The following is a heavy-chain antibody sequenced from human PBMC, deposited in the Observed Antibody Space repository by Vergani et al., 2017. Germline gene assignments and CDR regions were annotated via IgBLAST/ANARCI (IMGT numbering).Heavy chain of an antibody. J-gene: IGHJ6*03. CDR2: MNPNSGNT. CDR3: ARVXIVVVPAAINYYYYYMDV. CDR1: GYTFTSYD. D-gene: IGHD2-2*02. V-gene: IGHV1-8*01. Sequence: QVQLVQSGAEVKKPGASVKVSCKASGYTFTSYDINWVRQATGQGLEWMGWMNPNSGNTGYAQKFQGRVTMTRNTSISTAYMELSSLRSEDTAVYYCARVXIVVVPAAINYYYYYMDVGGKGTTVTVSS.